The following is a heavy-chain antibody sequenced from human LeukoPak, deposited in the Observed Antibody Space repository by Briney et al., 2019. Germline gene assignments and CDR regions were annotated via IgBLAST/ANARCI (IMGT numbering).Heavy chain of an antibody. V-gene: IGHV3-23*01. D-gene: IGHD5-24*01. J-gene: IGHJ6*02. Sequence: ASLRLSSAASGFTFSSYAMSLVRPAPGERLGWVSAISSSGGSTYYADSVKGRFTISRDNSQNTLNLQMNSLRAEATAVYYSASTHVEMATIGLWKPNPDYYYYYGMDVWGQGTTVTVSS. CDR3: ASTHVEMATIGLWKPNPDYYYYYGMDV. CDR1: GFTFSSYA. CDR2: ISSSGGST.